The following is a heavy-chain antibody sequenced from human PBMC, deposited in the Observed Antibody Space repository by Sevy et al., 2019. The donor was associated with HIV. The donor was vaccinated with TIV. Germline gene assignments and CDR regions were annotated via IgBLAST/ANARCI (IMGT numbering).Heavy chain of an antibody. Sequence: GGSLRLSCAASGFTFSSYAMHWVRQAPGKGLEWVAVISYDGSNKYYADSVKGRFTISRENSKKTLYLQMNSLRAEDTAVYYCARGGAPGVATPSPFDYWGQGTLVTVSS. CDR2: ISYDGSNK. J-gene: IGHJ4*02. D-gene: IGHD5-12*01. CDR3: ARGGAPGVATPSPFDY. CDR1: GFTFSSYA. V-gene: IGHV3-30-3*01.